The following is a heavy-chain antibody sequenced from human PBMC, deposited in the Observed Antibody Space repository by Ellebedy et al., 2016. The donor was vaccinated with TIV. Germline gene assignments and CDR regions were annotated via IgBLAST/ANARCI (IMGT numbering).Heavy chain of an antibody. CDR1: GFTFSGYG. J-gene: IGHJ4*02. V-gene: IGHV3-30*18. CDR2: ISSNGNSQ. D-gene: IGHD3-16*01. CDR3: AKDLRPLWGGAMDS. Sequence: PGGSLRLSCAASGFTFSGYGMHWVRQTPGKGLDWLAVISSNGNSQFYADSVNGRITISRDNSKNTLYLQMNSLRAEDTAVYYCAKDLRPLWGGAMDSWGRGALVTVSS.